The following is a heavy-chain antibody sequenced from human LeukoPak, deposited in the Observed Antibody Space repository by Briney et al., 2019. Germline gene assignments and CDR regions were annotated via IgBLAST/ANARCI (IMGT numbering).Heavy chain of an antibody. D-gene: IGHD3-22*01. CDR3: ARGDYYDSSGYERIAFDI. Sequence: SETLSLTCTVSGGSISSYYWSWIRQPAGKGLEWIGRIYTSGSTNYNPSLKSRVTMLVDTSKNQFSLKLSSVTAADTAMYYCARGDYYDSSGYERIAFDIWGQGTMVTVSS. CDR2: IYTSGST. J-gene: IGHJ3*02. V-gene: IGHV4-4*07. CDR1: GGSISSYY.